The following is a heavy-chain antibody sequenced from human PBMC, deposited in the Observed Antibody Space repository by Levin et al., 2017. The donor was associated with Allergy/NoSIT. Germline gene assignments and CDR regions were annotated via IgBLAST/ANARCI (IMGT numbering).Heavy chain of an antibody. CDR3: ARETHRYFDYLSNYYYMDV. J-gene: IGHJ6*03. V-gene: IGHV3-66*02. D-gene: IGHD3-9*01. CDR2: IYSGGNT. Sequence: SCAASEFTVSNNYMSWVRQAPGKGLEWVSVIYSGGNTYYADSVKGRFTISRDNSKNTLYLQMNSLRADDTAVYYCARETHRYFDYLSNYYYMDVWGKGTTVTVSS. CDR1: EFTVSNNY.